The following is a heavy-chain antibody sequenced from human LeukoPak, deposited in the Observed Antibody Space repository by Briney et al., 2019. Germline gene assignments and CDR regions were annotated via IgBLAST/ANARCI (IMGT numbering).Heavy chain of an antibody. CDR2: INPNSGAT. D-gene: IGHD6-19*01. V-gene: IGHV1-2*02. CDR1: GYTFTGYY. Sequence: ASVKVSCKASGYTFTGYYMHWVRQAPGQGLEWMGWINPNSGATNYAQKFQGRATITRDTSGSTTYMELSSLRSEDTAVYYCARGVSRLSSGWYPGYWGQGTLVTVSS. J-gene: IGHJ4*02. CDR3: ARGVSRLSSGWYPGY.